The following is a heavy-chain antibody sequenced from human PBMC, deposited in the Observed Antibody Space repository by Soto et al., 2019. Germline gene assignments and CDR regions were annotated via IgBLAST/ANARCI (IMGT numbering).Heavy chain of an antibody. D-gene: IGHD6-19*01. CDR3: ARMEGGWYIFFDY. Sequence: GGSLRLSCAASGFTVSSNYMSWVRQAPGKGLEWVSVIYSGGSTYYADSVKGRFTISRDNSKNTLYLQMNSLRAEDTAVYYCARMEGGWYIFFDYWGQGTLVTVSS. CDR1: GFTVSSNY. CDR2: IYSGGST. V-gene: IGHV3-53*01. J-gene: IGHJ4*02.